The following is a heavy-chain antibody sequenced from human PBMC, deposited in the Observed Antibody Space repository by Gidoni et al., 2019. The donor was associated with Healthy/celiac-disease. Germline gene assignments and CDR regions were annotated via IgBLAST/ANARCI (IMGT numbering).Heavy chain of an antibody. J-gene: IGHJ5*02. CDR1: GFTFSSYA. Sequence: EVQLLESGGGLVQPGGSLRLSCAASGFTFSSYAMSWVRQSPGKGLEWVSAISGSGGSTYYADSVKGRFTISRDNSKNTLYLQMNSLRAEDTAVYYCATYSSGWYGNWFDPWGQGTLVTVSS. V-gene: IGHV3-23*01. CDR2: ISGSGGST. D-gene: IGHD6-19*01. CDR3: ATYSSGWYGNWFDP.